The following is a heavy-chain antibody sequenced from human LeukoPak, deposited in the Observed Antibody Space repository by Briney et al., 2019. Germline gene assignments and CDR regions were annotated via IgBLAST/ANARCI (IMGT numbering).Heavy chain of an antibody. CDR2: INSDGSGT. J-gene: IGHJ4*02. V-gene: IGHV3-74*01. CDR3: ARADDGANSWVNY. Sequence: PGGSLTLSCAASGFTFSSYWMHWVRQAPGKGLVWLSRINSDGSGTSYADSVKGRFTISRDNAKNTLYLQMNSLRAEDTAVYYCARADDGANSWVNYWGQGTLVTVSS. D-gene: IGHD4-23*01. CDR1: GFTFSSYW.